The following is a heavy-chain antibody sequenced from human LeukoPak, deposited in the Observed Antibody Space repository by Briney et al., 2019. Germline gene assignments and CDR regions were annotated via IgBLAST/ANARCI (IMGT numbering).Heavy chain of an antibody. CDR1: GGSISSYY. CDR3: ARVTPFTTLIDY. CDR2: IYYSGST. Sequence: PSETLSLTCTVSGGSISSYYWSWIRQPSGKGLEWIGYIYYSGSTNYNPSLKSRVTISVDTSKNQFSLKLSSVTAADTAVYYCARVTPFTTLIDYWGQGTLVTVSS. D-gene: IGHD4-17*01. J-gene: IGHJ4*02. V-gene: IGHV4-59*01.